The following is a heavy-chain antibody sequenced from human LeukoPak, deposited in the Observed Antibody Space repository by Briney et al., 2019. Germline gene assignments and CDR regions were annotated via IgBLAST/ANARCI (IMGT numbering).Heavy chain of an antibody. CDR3: ARVASTSPYFYGMDV. CDR2: IYSGGST. Sequence: GGSLRFSCAASAFSVSSNYMSWVRQAPGKGLEWVSVIYSGGSTYYADSVKGRFTISRDKSKNTVYLQMNSLSAEDTAIYYCARVASTSPYFYGMDVWGQGTTVTVSS. V-gene: IGHV3-53*01. CDR1: AFSVSSNY. J-gene: IGHJ6*02.